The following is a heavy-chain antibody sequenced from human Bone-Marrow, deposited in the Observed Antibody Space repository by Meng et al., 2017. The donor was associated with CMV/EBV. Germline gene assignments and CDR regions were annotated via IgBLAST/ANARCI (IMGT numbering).Heavy chain of an antibody. Sequence: ASVKVSCKVSGYTLTELSMHWVRQAPGKGLEWMGGFDPEDGETIYAQKFQGRVTMTRDTSISTAYMELSRLRSDDTAVYYCARRGVYCSSTSCYTSSVDSWGQGTLVTVSS. D-gene: IGHD2-2*02. V-gene: IGHV1-24*01. J-gene: IGHJ4*02. CDR2: FDPEDGET. CDR1: GYTLTELS. CDR3: ARRGVYCSSTSCYTSSVDS.